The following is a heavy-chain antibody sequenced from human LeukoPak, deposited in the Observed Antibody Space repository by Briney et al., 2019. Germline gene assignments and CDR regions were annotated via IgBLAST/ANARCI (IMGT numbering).Heavy chain of an antibody. D-gene: IGHD1-7*01. CDR2: ISYDGRNK. J-gene: IGHJ6*02. Sequence: GGSLRLSCAASGFTFSSYAMHWVRQAPGKGPEWVAIISYDGRNKYYADSVKGRFTISRDDSKNTLYVQMNSLRDEDTAVYYCARGPRTGTAFYYYGMDVWGQGTTVTVSS. V-gene: IGHV3-30*04. CDR3: ARGPRTGTAFYYYGMDV. CDR1: GFTFSSYA.